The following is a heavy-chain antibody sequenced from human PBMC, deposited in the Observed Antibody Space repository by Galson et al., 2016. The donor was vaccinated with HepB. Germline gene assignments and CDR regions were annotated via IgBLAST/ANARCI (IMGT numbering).Heavy chain of an antibody. J-gene: IGHJ4*02. D-gene: IGHD4-17*01. V-gene: IGHV3-23*01. CDR1: GFSFSQHA. Sequence: SLRLSCAASGFSFSQHAMSWVRQAPGKGLEWVSGISASGGTTFYADSVKGRFTSSRDNSNDTMYLQMNTLRADDTALYYCAKARPQTTVTTNFDFWGQGTLVTVSS. CDR3: AKARPQTTVTTNFDF. CDR2: ISASGGTT.